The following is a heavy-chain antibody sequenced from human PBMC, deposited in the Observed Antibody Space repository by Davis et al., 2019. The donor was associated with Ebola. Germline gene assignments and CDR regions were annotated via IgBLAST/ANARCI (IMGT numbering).Heavy chain of an antibody. D-gene: IGHD1-26*01. Sequence: MPGGSLRLSCTVSGGSISSSSYYWSWIRQPPGKGLEWIGYIYYSGSTNYNPSLKSRVTISVDTSKNQFSLQLNSVTPEDTAVYYCAREKIVGATRFDYWGQGTLVTVSS. V-gene: IGHV4-61*01. J-gene: IGHJ4*02. CDR1: GGSISSSSYY. CDR2: IYYSGST. CDR3: AREKIVGATRFDY.